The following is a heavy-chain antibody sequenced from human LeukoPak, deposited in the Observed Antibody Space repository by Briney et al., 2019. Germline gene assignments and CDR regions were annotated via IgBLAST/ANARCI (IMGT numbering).Heavy chain of an antibody. CDR2: IYTSGST. Sequence: PSETLSLTCTVSGGSISSYYWSWIRQPPGKGLEWIGYIYTSGSTNYNPSLKSRGTISVDTSKNQYSLKLSSVTAADTAVYYCARLNFKTYGSGSHYYYYYMDVWGKGTTVTVSS. CDR1: GGSISSYY. V-gene: IGHV4-4*09. CDR3: ARLNFKTYGSGSHYYYYYMDV. J-gene: IGHJ6*03. D-gene: IGHD3-10*01.